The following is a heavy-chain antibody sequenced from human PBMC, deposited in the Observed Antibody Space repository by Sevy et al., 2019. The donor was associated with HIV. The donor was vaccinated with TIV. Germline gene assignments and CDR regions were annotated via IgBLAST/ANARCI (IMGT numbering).Heavy chain of an antibody. D-gene: IGHD1-1*01. Sequence: GESLKISCKGSGNSFSNYWIAWVRQVPGKGLEWMGIIYPGDSDTRYSLSFQGQVTISVDKSITTAYLQWSSLKASDTAIYYCAKGARGTLPAYYYYGFNVWGQGTTVIVSS. CDR2: IYPGDSDT. CDR3: AKGARGTLPAYYYYGFNV. V-gene: IGHV5-51*01. CDR1: GNSFSNYW. J-gene: IGHJ6*01.